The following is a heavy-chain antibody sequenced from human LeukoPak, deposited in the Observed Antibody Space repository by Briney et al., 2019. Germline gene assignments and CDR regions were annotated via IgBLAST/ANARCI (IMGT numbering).Heavy chain of an antibody. D-gene: IGHD2/OR15-2a*01. V-gene: IGHV4-31*11. J-gene: IGHJ4*02. CDR2: IYYSGST. CDR3: VRVDFEGGLDY. CDR1: GGSISSGGYY. Sequence: SSETLSLTCAVSGGSISSGGYYWSWIRQHPGKGLEWIGYIYYSGSTYYNPSLKSRVTISVDTSKNQFSLKLSSVAAADTAVYYCVRVDFEGGLDYWGQGTLVTVSS.